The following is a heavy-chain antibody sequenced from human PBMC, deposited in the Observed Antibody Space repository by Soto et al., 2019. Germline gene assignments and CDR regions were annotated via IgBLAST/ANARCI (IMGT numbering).Heavy chain of an antibody. V-gene: IGHV4-31*03. CDR3: ARARLRAVYAFDI. CDR1: GGSVRGGADY. D-gene: IGHD5-12*01. Sequence: TQSLTCTVSGGSVRGGADYWTWIRQRPGKGLEWIGYIYYSGSTYYSPSLKSRLSISLDTSKNQFSLRLSSVTAADTAMYYCARARLRAVYAFDIWGQRTMVTVSS. J-gene: IGHJ3*02. CDR2: IYYSGST.